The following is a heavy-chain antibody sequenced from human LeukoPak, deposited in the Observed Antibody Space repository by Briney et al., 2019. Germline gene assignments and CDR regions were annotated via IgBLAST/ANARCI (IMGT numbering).Heavy chain of an antibody. Sequence: PGRSLRLSCAASGFTFDDYAMPWVRQAPGKGLEWVSGISWNSGSIGYADSVKGRFTISRDNAKNSLYLQMNSLRAEDTALYYCAKDKSSGYYYFDYWGQGTLVTVSS. CDR2: ISWNSGSI. V-gene: IGHV3-9*01. CDR1: GFTFDDYA. CDR3: AKDKSSGYYYFDY. J-gene: IGHJ4*02. D-gene: IGHD3-22*01.